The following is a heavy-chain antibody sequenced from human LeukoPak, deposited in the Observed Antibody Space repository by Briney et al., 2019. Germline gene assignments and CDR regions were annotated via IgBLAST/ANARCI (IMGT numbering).Heavy chain of an antibody. CDR3: VFFYTALKIPC. CDR2: INPEGNIP. J-gene: IGHJ4*02. D-gene: IGHD2-21*02. CDR1: GFTFSTYW. V-gene: IGHV3-74*01. Sequence: GGSLRLSCAASGFTFSTYWMHWVRQAPGKGLVWVSTINPEGNIPTYADSVKGRFTVSRDNAKNTLFLQMDSLRAEDTAIYYCVFFYTALKIPCWGQGALVTVS.